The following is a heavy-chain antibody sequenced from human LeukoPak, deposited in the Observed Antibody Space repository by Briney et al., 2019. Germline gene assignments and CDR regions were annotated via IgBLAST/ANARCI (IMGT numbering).Heavy chain of an antibody. CDR2: ISAYNGNT. CDR3: AREKRRPHLEDIVVVPAAGGIGGYYYYGMDV. CDR1: GYTFTSYG. V-gene: IGHV1-18*04. D-gene: IGHD2-2*01. Sequence: ASVKVSCKASGYTFTSYGISWVRQAPGQGLEWMGWISAYNGNTNYAQKPQGSVTMTTDTSTSTAYTELRSLRSDDTAVYYCAREKRRPHLEDIVVVPAAGGIGGYYYYGMDVWGKGTTVTVSS. J-gene: IGHJ6*04.